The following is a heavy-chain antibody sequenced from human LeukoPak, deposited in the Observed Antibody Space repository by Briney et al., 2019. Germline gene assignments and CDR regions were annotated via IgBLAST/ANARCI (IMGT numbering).Heavy chain of an antibody. J-gene: IGHJ4*02. V-gene: IGHV3-48*04. CDR3: ARGVQLWAIDY. Sequence: GRSLRLSCAASGFTFSSYGMDWVRQAPGKGLEWVSYISSSSSTIYYADSVKGRFTISRDNAKNSLYLQMNSLRAEDTAVYYCARGVQLWAIDYWGQGTLVTVSS. D-gene: IGHD5-18*01. CDR1: GFTFSSYG. CDR2: ISSSSSTI.